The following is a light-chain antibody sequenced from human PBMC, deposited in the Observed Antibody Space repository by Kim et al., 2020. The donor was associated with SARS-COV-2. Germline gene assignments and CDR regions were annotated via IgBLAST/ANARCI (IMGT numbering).Light chain of an antibody. Sequence: ASVGDTVNITCRASQGIRNTLAWYQQTPGKAPKLLIFHASNLESGVPSRFSGSGSGTEFTLAISSLQPEDFATYYCQQFKTYPRTFGQGTKVDIK. V-gene: IGKV1-13*02. CDR2: HAS. CDR1: QGIRNT. CDR3: QQFKTYPRT. J-gene: IGKJ1*01.